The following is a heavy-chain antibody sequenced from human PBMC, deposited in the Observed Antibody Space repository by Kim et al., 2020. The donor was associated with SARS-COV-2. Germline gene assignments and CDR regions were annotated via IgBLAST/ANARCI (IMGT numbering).Heavy chain of an antibody. D-gene: IGHD6-19*01. V-gene: IGHV4-34*01. Sequence: SETLSLTCAVYGGSFSGYYWSWIRQPPGKGLEWIGEINHSGSTNYNPSLKSRVTISVDTSKNQFSLKLSSVTAADTAVYYCARPRRGSGWYNYYGMDVWG. CDR2: INHSGST. J-gene: IGHJ6*01. CDR3: ARPRRGSGWYNYYGMDV. CDR1: GGSFSGYY.